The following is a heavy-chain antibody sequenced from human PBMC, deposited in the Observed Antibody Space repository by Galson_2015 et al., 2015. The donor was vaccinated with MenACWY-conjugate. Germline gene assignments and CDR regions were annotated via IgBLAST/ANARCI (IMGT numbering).Heavy chain of an antibody. J-gene: IGHJ4*02. D-gene: IGHD5-12*01. CDR1: GFTFSDYY. V-gene: IGHV3-11*06. CDR3: ARYVDIVATIIDY. Sequence: SLRLSCAASGFTFSDYYMSWIRQAPGKGLEWVSYISSSSSYTNYADSVKGRFTISRDNAKNSLYLQMNSLRAEDTAVYYCARYVDIVATIIDYWGQGTLVTVSS. CDR2: ISSSSSYT.